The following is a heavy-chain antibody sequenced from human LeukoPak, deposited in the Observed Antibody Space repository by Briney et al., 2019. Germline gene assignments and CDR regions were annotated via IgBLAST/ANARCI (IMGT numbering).Heavy chain of an antibody. D-gene: IGHD5-18*01. V-gene: IGHV1-24*01. J-gene: IGHJ4*02. CDR1: GYTLTELS. CDR3: ARDRGDRTPGYSYGRTDY. CDR2: FDPEDGET. Sequence: ASVKVSCKVSGYTLTELSMHWVRQAPGKGLEWMGGFDPEDGETIYAQKFRGRVTMTEDTSTDTAYMELSRLRSDDTAVYYCARDRGDRTPGYSYGRTDYWGQGTLVTVSS.